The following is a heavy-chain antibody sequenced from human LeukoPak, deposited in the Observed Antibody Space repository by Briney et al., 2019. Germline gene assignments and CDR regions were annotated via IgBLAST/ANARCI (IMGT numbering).Heavy chain of an antibody. D-gene: IGHD2-2*01. CDR1: GFTFSDYY. V-gene: IGHV3-11*01. CDR2: ISSSGITI. Sequence: GGSLRLSCAASGFTFSDYYMSWIRQAPGKGLEWVSYISSSGITIYYADSVKGRFTISRDNAKNSLYLQMNSLRAEDTALYYCAKTPYSTSPYHYFDYWGQGTLVTVSS. CDR3: AKTPYSTSPYHYFDY. J-gene: IGHJ4*02.